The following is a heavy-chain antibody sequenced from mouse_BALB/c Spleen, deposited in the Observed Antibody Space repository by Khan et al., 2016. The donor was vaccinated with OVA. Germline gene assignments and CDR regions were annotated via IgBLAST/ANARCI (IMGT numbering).Heavy chain of an antibody. J-gene: IGHJ2*01. CDR1: GYSFTGYF. CDR2: INPHIGET. CDR3: TRIYRSDFDY. V-gene: IGHV1-20*02. D-gene: IGHD1-1*01. Sequence: EVQLQESGPELVRPGASVKISCKASGYSFTGYFMNWVMQSHGKSLEWIGRINPHIGETFYNQKFKDKATLTENESSKTAHMERRSLASEDSAVYYCTRIYRSDFDYWGQGTTLTVSS.